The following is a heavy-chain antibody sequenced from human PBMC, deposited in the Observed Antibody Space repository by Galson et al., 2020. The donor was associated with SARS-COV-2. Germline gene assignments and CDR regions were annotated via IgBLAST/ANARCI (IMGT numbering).Heavy chain of an antibody. CDR2: FDPEDGET. V-gene: IGHV1-24*01. CDR3: AVGIAVAGTHQDYYYDYGMDV. Sequence: ASVKVSCKVSGYTLTELSMHWVRQAPGKGLEWMGGFDPEDGETIYAQKFQGRVTMTEDTSTDTAYMERSSLRSEDTAVYYCAVGIAVAGTHQDYYYDYGMDVWGQGTTVTVSS. CDR1: GYTLTELS. J-gene: IGHJ6*02. D-gene: IGHD6-19*01.